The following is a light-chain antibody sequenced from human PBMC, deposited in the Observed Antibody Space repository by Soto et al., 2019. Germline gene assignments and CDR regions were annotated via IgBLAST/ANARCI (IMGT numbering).Light chain of an antibody. V-gene: IGKV2-30*01. J-gene: IGKJ2*01. CDR2: KAS. CDR3: MQGTHWPYT. Sequence: DVVMTQSPLSLPVTLGQPASISCRSSQSLVYTDGSTHLSWFQQRPGQSPRRLIYKASDRDSGVPDRFSGSGSCTDFTLKISRVEAEDVGIYYCMQGTHWPYTFGQGTKLEIK. CDR1: QSLVYTDGSTH.